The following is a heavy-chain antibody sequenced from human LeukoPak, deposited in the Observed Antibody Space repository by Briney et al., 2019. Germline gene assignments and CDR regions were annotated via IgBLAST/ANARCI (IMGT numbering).Heavy chain of an antibody. J-gene: IGHJ6*03. CDR3: AKEGRYCSSTSCFAYYYYYMDV. CDR1: GFTFSSYA. V-gene: IGHV3-23*01. Sequence: PGGSLRLSCAASGFTFSSYAMSWVRQAPGKGLEWVSAISGSGGSTYYADSVKGRFTVSRDNSKNTLYLQMNSLRAEDTAVYYCAKEGRYCSSTSCFAYYYYYMDVWGKGTTVTVSS. CDR2: ISGSGGST. D-gene: IGHD2-2*01.